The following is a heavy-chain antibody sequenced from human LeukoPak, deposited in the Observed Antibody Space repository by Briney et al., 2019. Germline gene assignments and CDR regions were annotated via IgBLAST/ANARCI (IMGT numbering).Heavy chain of an antibody. V-gene: IGHV4-34*01. Sequence: SETLSLTCAVYGGSFGGYYWSWLRQPPGKGLEWIGEINHSGSTNYNPSLKSRVTISVDTSKNQFSLKLSSVTAADTAVYYCARGLSPTVPCYDFWSGYYDMYYFNYWGQGTLVTVSS. CDR2: INHSGST. CDR1: GGSFGGYY. J-gene: IGHJ4*02. D-gene: IGHD3-3*01. CDR3: ARGLSPTVPCYDFWSGYYDMYYFNY.